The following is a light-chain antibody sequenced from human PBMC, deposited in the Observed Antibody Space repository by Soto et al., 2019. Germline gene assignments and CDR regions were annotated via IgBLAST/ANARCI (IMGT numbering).Light chain of an antibody. CDR1: QSIGSW. CDR3: QQYNDFQYT. V-gene: IGKV1-5*03. Sequence: DIQMTQSPSTLSASVGDGVTITCRASQSIGSWLAWYQQKPGKAPKLLISKATNLQSGVPSRFSGSGSGTDFSLTISSLQPVDSATYYCQQYNDFQYTFGQATKLEI. CDR2: KAT. J-gene: IGKJ2*01.